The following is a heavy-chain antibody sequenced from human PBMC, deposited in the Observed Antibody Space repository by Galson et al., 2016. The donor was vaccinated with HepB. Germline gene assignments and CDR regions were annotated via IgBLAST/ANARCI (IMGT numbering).Heavy chain of an antibody. Sequence: LRLSCAASGFTFTNYWMHWVRQAPGKGLEWIGSIYYSGSTYYNPSLKSRVTISVDTSKNQFSLNLSSVTAADTAVYYCARHSSYYGNFDYWGQGTLVTVSS. D-gene: IGHD2-15*01. J-gene: IGHJ4*02. V-gene: IGHV4-39*01. CDR1: GFTFTNYW. CDR3: ARHSSYYGNFDY. CDR2: IYYSGST.